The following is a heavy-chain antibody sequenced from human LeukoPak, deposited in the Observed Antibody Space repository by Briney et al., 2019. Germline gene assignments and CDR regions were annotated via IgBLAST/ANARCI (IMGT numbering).Heavy chain of an antibody. D-gene: IGHD5-24*01. V-gene: IGHV3-53*01. CDR1: GFTVSSNY. Sequence: GGSPRLSCAASGFTVSSNYMSWVRQAPGKGLEWVSVIYSGGSTYYADSVKGRFTISRDNSKNTLYLQMNSLRAEDTAVYYCARVDGYNSYFDYWGQGTLVTVSS. J-gene: IGHJ4*02. CDR3: ARVDGYNSYFDY. CDR2: IYSGGST.